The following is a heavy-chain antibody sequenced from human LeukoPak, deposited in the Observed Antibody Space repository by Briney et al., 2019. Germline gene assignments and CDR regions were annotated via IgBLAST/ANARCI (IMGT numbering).Heavy chain of an antibody. CDR3: TTDYTFGGAIVMAH. J-gene: IGHJ4*02. D-gene: IGHD3-16*02. Sequence: PGGSLRLSCAASGYIFSNAWMSWVRQAPGKGLEWIGRIKSKTVGGAADYAAPVKGRFTISRDDSQNTLYLQMNSLKTEDTAVYHCTTDYTFGGAIVMAHWGQGTLVTVSS. V-gene: IGHV3-15*01. CDR1: GYIFSNAW. CDR2: IKSKTVGGAA.